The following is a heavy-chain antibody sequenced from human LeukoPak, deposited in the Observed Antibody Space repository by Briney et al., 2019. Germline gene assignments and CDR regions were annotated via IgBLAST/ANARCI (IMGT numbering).Heavy chain of an antibody. CDR2: ISSSGSTI. D-gene: IGHD6-6*01. CDR1: GFTFSDYY. V-gene: IGHV3-11*01. Sequence: SGGSLRLSCAASGFTFSDYYMSWIRQAPGKGLEWVSYISSSGSTIYYADSVKGRFTISRDNAKNSLYLQMKSLRAEETAVYYCARVRGGSSSHLFDYWGQGTLVTVSS. J-gene: IGHJ4*02. CDR3: ARVRGGSSSHLFDY.